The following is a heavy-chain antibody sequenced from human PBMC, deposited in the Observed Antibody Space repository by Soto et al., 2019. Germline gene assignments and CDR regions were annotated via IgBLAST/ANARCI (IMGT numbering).Heavy chain of an antibody. CDR2: INLDWTDT. J-gene: IGHJ3*01. V-gene: IGHV3-74*01. CDR3: VRDPPGASFDL. Sequence: GGSLRLSCTASGFTFSSYWMHWVRQAPGKGLVWVLHINLDWTDTSYADSVKGRFTISRDNAENTLYLQMSGLRAEDTAMYYCVRDPPGASFDLWGQGTKVTVSS. CDR1: GFTFSSYW. D-gene: IGHD3-10*01.